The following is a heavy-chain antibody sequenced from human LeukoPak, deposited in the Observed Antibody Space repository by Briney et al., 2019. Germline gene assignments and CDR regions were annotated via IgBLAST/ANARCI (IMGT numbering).Heavy chain of an antibody. Sequence: ASVKVSCKASGYAFTGYYMHWVRQAPGQGLEWMGWINPNSGGTNYAQKFQGRVTMTRDTSISTAYMELSRLRSDDTAVYYCARMGGRSGRNWFDPWGQGTLVTVSS. D-gene: IGHD3-10*01. CDR2: INPNSGGT. CDR1: GYAFTGYY. V-gene: IGHV1-2*02. CDR3: ARMGGRSGRNWFDP. J-gene: IGHJ5*02.